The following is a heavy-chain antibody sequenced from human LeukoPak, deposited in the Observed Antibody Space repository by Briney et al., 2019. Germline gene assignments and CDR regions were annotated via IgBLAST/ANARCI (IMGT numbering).Heavy chain of an antibody. Sequence: SETLSLTCTVSGGSISDSIHSWVRIRQPPGKGLEWIGSIYSSGTTYYNPSLKTRATVFVDTSKNQFSLKLRSVTAADTAVYYCARYRYDPNWFDPWGQGTLVTVSS. J-gene: IGHJ5*02. D-gene: IGHD3-16*02. CDR3: ARYRYDPNWFDP. V-gene: IGHV4-39*01. CDR1: GGSISDSIHS. CDR2: IYSSGTT.